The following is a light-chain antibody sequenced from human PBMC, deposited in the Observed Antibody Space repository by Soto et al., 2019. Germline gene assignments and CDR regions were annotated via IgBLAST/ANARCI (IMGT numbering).Light chain of an antibody. CDR3: AAWDDSLSGPDVV. CDR2: SNN. J-gene: IGLJ2*01. Sequence: QPVLTQPPSASGTPGQRVTISCSGSSSNIGSNYVYWYQQLPGTAPKLLIYSNNQRPSGVPDRFSGSKSGTSASLAISGLRSEDEADYYCAAWDDSLSGPDVVFGGGTKLTVL. CDR1: SSNIGSNY. V-gene: IGLV1-47*02.